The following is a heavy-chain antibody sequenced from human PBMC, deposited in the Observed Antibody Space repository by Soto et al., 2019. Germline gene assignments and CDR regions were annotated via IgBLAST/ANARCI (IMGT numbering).Heavy chain of an antibody. J-gene: IGHJ4*02. CDR3: AKDLASNTYYFDY. Sequence: QVQLVESGGGVVQPGRSLRLSCAASGFTFSSYGMHWVRQAPGKGLEWVAVISYDGSNKYYADSVKGRFTISRDNSKNTLYLQMNSLRAEDTAVYYCAKDLASNTYYFDYWGQGTLFTVSS. CDR2: ISYDGSNK. CDR1: GFTFSSYG. V-gene: IGHV3-30*18.